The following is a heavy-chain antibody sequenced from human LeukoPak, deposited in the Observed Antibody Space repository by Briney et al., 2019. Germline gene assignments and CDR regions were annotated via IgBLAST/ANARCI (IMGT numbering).Heavy chain of an antibody. CDR1: GFTFSTFS. Sequence: GGSLRLSCAASGFTFSTFSMNWVRQTPGKGLEWVSAISGSGSDIYYADSVKGRFTISRDNPKRSLYPQMNSLRAEDTAVYYCARGVRGSGNFDYWGQGTLVTVSS. V-gene: IGHV3-21*01. CDR3: ARGVRGSGNFDY. J-gene: IGHJ4*02. D-gene: IGHD3-10*01. CDR2: ISGSGSDI.